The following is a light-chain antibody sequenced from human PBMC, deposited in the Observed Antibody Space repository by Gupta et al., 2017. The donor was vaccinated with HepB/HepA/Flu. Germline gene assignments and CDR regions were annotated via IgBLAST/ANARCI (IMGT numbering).Light chain of an antibody. J-gene: IGKJ4*01. CDR1: QSISSW. V-gene: IGKV1-5*03. CDR3: QQYYFYGLT. CDR2: KAS. Sequence: DIQMTQPPSTLSATLGDRVTITVRSSQSISSWLAWYQQKPGKAPKLLIYKASRLESGVPSRFSGSGSGTEFTLTISSLQPDDFATYYCQQYYFYGLTFGGGTQVEIK.